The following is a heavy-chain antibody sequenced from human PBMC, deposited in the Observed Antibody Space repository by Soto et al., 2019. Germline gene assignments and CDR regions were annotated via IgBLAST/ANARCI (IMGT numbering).Heavy chain of an antibody. V-gene: IGHV5-51*01. CDR3: ATPGGSDFNAFDX. D-gene: IGHD2-21*02. Sequence: VEALKISWKCSGYTFTRNWIGWVRQMPGKGVELMGIIFAIDSDTRYSRSSQGQVTISADNSISTDYLQWSSLKASDTAIYYCATPGGSDFNAFDXWGQGTLVTVS. J-gene: IGHJ3*01. CDR2: IFAIDSDT. CDR1: GYTFTRNW.